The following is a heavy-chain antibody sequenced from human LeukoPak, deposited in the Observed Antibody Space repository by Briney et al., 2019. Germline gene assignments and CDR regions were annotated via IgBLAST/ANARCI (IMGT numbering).Heavy chain of an antibody. J-gene: IGHJ3*02. CDR2: IIPIFGTA. Sequence: GASVKVSCKASGGTFSSYAISWVRQAPGQGLEWMGGIIPIFGTANYAQKFQGRVTITADKSTSTAYMELSSLRSEDTAVYYCAKGYYYDSSGYHDAFDIWGQGTMVTVSS. V-gene: IGHV1-69*06. CDR1: GGTFSSYA. D-gene: IGHD3-22*01. CDR3: AKGYYYDSSGYHDAFDI.